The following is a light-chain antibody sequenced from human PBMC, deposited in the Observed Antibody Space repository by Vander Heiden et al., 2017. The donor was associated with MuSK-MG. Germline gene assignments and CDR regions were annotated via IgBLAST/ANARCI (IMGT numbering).Light chain of an antibody. CDR1: QSISSY. CDR2: AAS. J-gene: IGKJ3*01. CDR3: QQSYSTLVFT. Sequence: DIQMTQSPSSLSASVGDRVTITCRASQSISSYLNWYQQKPGKAPKLLIYAASSLQSGVPSRFSGSAYGTDFTLTISSLQPEDFAPYYFQQSYSTLVFTFGHGTKVDIK. V-gene: IGKV1-39*01.